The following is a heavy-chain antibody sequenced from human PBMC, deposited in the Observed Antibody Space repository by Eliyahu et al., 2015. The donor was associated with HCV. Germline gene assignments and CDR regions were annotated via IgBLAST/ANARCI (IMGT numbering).Heavy chain of an antibody. J-gene: IGHJ5*02. V-gene: IGHV4-59*01. CDR3: ASGGGGIAVAGTGGWFDP. CDR2: IYHSGGT. D-gene: IGHD6-19*01. CDR1: GGSISSYY. Sequence: QVQLQESGPGLVKPSETLSLTCRVSGGSISSYYWSWIRQPPGKGLEWIGYIYHSGGTNCNPSLKSRVTISVDTSKNQFSLKLGSVTAADTAVYYCASGGGGIAVAGTGGWFDPWGQGTLVTVSS.